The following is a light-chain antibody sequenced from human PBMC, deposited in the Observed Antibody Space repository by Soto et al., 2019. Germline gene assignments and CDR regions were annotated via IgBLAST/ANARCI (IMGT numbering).Light chain of an antibody. CDR3: QQSYSTSWT. V-gene: IGKV1-39*01. J-gene: IGKJ1*01. CDR2: AAS. Sequence: DIQMTQSPSSLSASVGDRVTITCRASQSISSYLNWYQQKPGKAPKLLIYAASSLQSGVPSRFRGSGSGTYFTLTIISLHPEDISTYYCQQSYSTSWTFGQGTKVEIK. CDR1: QSISSY.